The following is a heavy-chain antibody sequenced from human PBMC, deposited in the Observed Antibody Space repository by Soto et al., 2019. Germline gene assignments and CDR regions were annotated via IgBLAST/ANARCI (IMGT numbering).Heavy chain of an antibody. V-gene: IGHV4-4*02. Sequence: PSATLSLTCAVSGGSISSSNWWSWVRQPPGKGLEWIGEIYHSGSTNYNPSLKSRVTISVDKSKNQFSLKLSSVTAADTAVYYCARYQVVTPYDYFDYLGQGTLVTVSS. CDR1: GGSISSSNW. CDR2: IYHSGST. J-gene: IGHJ4*02. D-gene: IGHD2-21*02. CDR3: ARYQVVTPYDYFDY.